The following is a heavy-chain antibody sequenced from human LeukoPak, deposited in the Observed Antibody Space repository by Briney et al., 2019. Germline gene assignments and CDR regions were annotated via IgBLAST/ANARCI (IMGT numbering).Heavy chain of an antibody. D-gene: IGHD2-15*01. Sequence: SETLSLTCTVSGGSISSYYWSWIRQPPGEGLEWIGYIYYTGSTNYNPSLTSRVTISLDTSKNQFSLKLSSVTAADTAVYYCARQRGYWSGDFDIWGQGTMVTVSS. J-gene: IGHJ3*02. V-gene: IGHV4-59*01. CDR3: ARQRGYWSGDFDI. CDR2: IYYTGST. CDR1: GGSISSYY.